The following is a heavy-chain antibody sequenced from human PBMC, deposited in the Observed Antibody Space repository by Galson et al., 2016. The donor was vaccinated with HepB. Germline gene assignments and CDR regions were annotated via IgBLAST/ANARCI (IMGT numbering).Heavy chain of an antibody. V-gene: IGHV1-2*06. CDR3: ARASLFWNNRESDAFDV. J-gene: IGHJ3*01. D-gene: IGHD3-3*01. CDR2: INPNSGIA. Sequence: SVKVSCKASGFTFSDFYIQWVRQSPGQGLQWMGRINPNSGIAVYAESFQGRAAMTADTSISTAYMELTWLKFDDTALYYCARASLFWNNRESDAFDVWGPGTMVTVSS. CDR1: GFTFSDFY.